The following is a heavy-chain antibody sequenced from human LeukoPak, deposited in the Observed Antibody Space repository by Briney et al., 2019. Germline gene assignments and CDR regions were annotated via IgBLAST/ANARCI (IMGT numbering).Heavy chain of an antibody. D-gene: IGHD1-26*01. CDR3: ARARMVGGTTYYFAY. V-gene: IGHV3-23*01. J-gene: IGHJ4*02. Sequence: GGSLRLSCAASGFTFSSYAMSWVRQAPGKGLEWVPAISGSGGSTYYADSVKGRFTISRDNSKNTLYLQMNSLRAEDTAVYYCARARMVGGTTYYFAYWGQGTLVTVSS. CDR1: GFTFSSYA. CDR2: ISGSGGST.